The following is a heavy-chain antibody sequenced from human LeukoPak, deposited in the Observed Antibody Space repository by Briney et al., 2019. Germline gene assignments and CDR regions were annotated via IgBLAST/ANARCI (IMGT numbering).Heavy chain of an antibody. CDR3: ARAVHAGRNANDWFDP. D-gene: IGHD6-13*01. J-gene: IGHJ5*02. CDR2: INTNSGT. V-gene: IGHV1-2*02. Sequence: SVTDSCMGSVCTFTGYYIHELRQPPSQGVDWMGWINTNSGTNYAQQFRGRVTVTRDTSIETAYMHLRSMRSADTAVYYRARAVHAGRNANDWFDPWGQGTLVTVSS. CDR1: VCTFTGYY.